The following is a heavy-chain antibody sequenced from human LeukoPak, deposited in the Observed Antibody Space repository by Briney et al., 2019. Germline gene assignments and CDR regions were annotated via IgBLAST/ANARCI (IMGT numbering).Heavy chain of an antibody. CDR1: GGSISSGGYY. CDR2: IYYSGST. J-gene: IGHJ4*02. CDR3: ARVTVTTHFDY. D-gene: IGHD4-17*01. Sequence: SETLSLACTVSGGSISSGGYYWSWIRQHPGKGLEWIGYIYYSGSTYYNPSLKSRVTISVDTSKNQFSLKLSSVTAADTAVYYCARVTVTTHFDYWGQGTLVTVSS. V-gene: IGHV4-31*03.